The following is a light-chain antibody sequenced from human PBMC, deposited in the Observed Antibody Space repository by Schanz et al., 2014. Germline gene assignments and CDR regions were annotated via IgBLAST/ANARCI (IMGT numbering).Light chain of an antibody. J-gene: IGKJ2*01. CDR2: AAS. CDR1: QSISSW. Sequence: IQLTQSPSSLSASVGDRVTITCRASQSISSWLAWYQQKPGKAPKLLIYAASNLESGVPSRFSGSGSGTEFTLTISSLQPDDFATYYCQQYNSYSRTFGRGTKLEIK. CDR3: QQYNSYSRT. V-gene: IGKV1-5*01.